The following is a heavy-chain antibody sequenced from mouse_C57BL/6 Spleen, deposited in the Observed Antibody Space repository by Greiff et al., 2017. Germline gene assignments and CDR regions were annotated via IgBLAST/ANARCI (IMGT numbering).Heavy chain of an antibody. CDR2: IDPETGGT. Sequence: LVESGAELVRPGASVTLSCKASGYTFTDYEMHWVKQTPVHGLEWIGAIDPETGGTAYNQKFKGKAILTADKSSSTAYMELRSLTSEDSAVYYCTRRRDDYDDWYFDVWGTGTTVTVSS. D-gene: IGHD2-4*01. CDR3: TRRRDDYDDWYFDV. J-gene: IGHJ1*03. V-gene: IGHV1-15*01. CDR1: GYTFTDYE.